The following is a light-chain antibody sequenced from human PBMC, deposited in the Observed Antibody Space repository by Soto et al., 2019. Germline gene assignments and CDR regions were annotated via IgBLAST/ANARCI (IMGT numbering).Light chain of an antibody. CDR1: SSNIGTYT. J-gene: IGLJ1*01. CDR3: ASWDDSLNGYV. V-gene: IGLV1-44*01. CDR2: TDN. Sequence: QSVLTQPPSASGTPGQRVTISCSGSSSNIGTYTVHWYQQLPGTAPKLLIHTDNKRPSGVPDRFSGSKSGTSASLAISGLQSEDEAEYYCASWDDSLNGYVFATGTKVTVL.